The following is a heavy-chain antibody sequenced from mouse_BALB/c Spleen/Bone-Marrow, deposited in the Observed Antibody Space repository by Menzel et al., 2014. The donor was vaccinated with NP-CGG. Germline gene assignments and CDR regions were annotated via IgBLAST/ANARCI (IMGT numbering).Heavy chain of an antibody. J-gene: IGHJ3*01. CDR2: INLDRRTI. CDR1: GFDFSTFW. Sequence: EVKVEESGGGLVQPGGSLKLSCAASGFDFSTFWMSWVRQAPGKGLEWIGEINLDRRTINYAPSLKDKFIVSRDNAKNTLYLLMSKVRSEDTALYYCARLHYYGYGAYWGQGTLVTVSA. V-gene: IGHV4-1*02. CDR3: ARLHYYGYGAY. D-gene: IGHD1-2*01.